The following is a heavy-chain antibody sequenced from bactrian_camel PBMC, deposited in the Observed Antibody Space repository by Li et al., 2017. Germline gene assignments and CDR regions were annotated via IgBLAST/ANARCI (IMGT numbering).Heavy chain of an antibody. CDR1: GDTYSTYC. V-gene: IGHV3S1*01. D-gene: IGHD5*01. Sequence: VQLVESGGGSAQAGGSLRLSCAVSGDTYSTYCMAWFRQAPGKERERIATIDNNGGTSYADSVKGRFTISKDNAKNPLYLQLNSLKSEDTAMYYCAAELPWRIWGICRARSHFAYWGQGTQVTVS. CDR3: AAELPWRIWGICRARSHFAY. J-gene: IGHJ6*01. CDR2: IDNNGGT.